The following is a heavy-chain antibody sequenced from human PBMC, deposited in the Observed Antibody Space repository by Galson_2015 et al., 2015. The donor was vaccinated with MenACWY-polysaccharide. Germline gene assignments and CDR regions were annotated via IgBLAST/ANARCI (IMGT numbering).Heavy chain of an antibody. CDR3: AKDRSGDHRPPSDP. CDR2: IRGAGGKT. J-gene: IGHJ5*02. Sequence: SLRLSCAGSGFSFSSHAMHWVRQAPGKGLEWVSGIRGAGGKTYYADSAKGRFTISRDNSKSTLYLQMNSLRDEDTAVYFCAKDRSGDHRPPSDPWGQGTLVTVSS. V-gene: IGHV3-23*01. D-gene: IGHD3-10*01. CDR1: GFSFSSHA.